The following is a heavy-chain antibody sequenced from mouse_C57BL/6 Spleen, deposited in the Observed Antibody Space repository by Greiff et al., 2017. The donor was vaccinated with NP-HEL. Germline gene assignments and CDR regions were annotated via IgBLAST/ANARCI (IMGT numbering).Heavy chain of an antibody. Sequence: VQLVESGAELVKPGASVKISCKASGYAFSSYWMNWVKQRPGKGLEWIGQIYPGDGDTNYNGKFKGKATLTADKSSSTAYMQLSSLTSEDSAVYFCARWTAQAPFAYWGQGTLVTVSA. V-gene: IGHV1-80*01. CDR2: IYPGDGDT. CDR1: GYAFSSYW. J-gene: IGHJ3*01. D-gene: IGHD3-2*02. CDR3: ARWTAQAPFAY.